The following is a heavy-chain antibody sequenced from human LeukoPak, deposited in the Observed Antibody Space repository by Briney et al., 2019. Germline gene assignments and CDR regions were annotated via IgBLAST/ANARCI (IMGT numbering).Heavy chain of an antibody. CDR3: ARDYGDYGRDYYYGMDV. D-gene: IGHD4-17*01. CDR2: IYSGGST. CDR1: GFTVSSNY. V-gene: IGHV3-53*01. Sequence: GGSLRLSCAASGFTVSSNYMSWVRQAPGKGLEWVSVIYSGGSTYYADSVKGRFTISRDNSKNTLYLQMNSLRAEDTAVYYCARDYGDYGRDYYYGMDVWGQGTTVTVSS. J-gene: IGHJ6*02.